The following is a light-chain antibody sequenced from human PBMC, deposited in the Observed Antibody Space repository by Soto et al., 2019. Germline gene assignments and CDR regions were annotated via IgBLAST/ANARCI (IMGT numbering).Light chain of an antibody. J-gene: IGKJ3*01. Sequence: DIQMAQSPSSLSASVGDRVTITCRASQTVITYLNWYQQKSGTAPKLLIYGASTLQSGVPPRFSGSGSGTEFTLTISSLQPEDFATYYCQQSYRNPHTFGPGTKVDVK. CDR3: QQSYRNPHT. V-gene: IGKV1-39*01. CDR1: QTVITY. CDR2: GAS.